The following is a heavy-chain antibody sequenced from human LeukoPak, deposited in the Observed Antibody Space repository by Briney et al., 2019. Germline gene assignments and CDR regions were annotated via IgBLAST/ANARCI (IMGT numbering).Heavy chain of an antibody. CDR3: GELGITLIGGV. CDR2: ISASGSIT. CDR1: GFPFNNHA. Sequence: GSLHLSCLTSGFPFNNHAMNWSGKAPGKGRDWVSIISASGSITYYAASVKGRFTISRDNAKNSLYLQMNSLSAEDTAVYYCGELGITLIGGVWGKGTAVSISS. J-gene: IGHJ6*04. D-gene: IGHD3-10*02. V-gene: IGHV3-48*04.